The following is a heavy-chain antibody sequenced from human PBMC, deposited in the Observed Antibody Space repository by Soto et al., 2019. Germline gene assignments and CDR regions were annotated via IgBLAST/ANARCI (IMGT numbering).Heavy chain of an antibody. D-gene: IGHD3-9*01. CDR3: ARESHDILTGPPWVWYFDL. CDR1: GGSFSGYY. CDR2: INDRGSI. Sequence: QVQLQQWGAGPLRPLETLSLTCGVAGGSFSGYYWAWIRQSPGKGLEWIGEINDRGSINYNPSLKSRISISVDTSTNHYSLNLRSVTAADTAVYYCARESHDILTGPPWVWYFDLWGCGTLVTVSS. J-gene: IGHJ2*01. V-gene: IGHV4-34*01.